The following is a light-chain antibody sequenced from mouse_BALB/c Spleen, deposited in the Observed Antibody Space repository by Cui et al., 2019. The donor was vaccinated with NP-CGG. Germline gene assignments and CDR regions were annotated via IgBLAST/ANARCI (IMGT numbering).Light chain of an antibody. CDR1: TGAVTTSNY. J-gene: IGLJ1*01. V-gene: IGLV1*01. Sequence: AVLTQQSALTTSPGEKVTLTCRSSTGAVTTSNYANWVQEKPDHFFTGLIGGTNNRAPGVPARFSGSLIGDKAALTITGTQTEDEAIYFCALWYSNHWVFGGGTKLTVL. CDR2: GTN. CDR3: ALWYSNHWV.